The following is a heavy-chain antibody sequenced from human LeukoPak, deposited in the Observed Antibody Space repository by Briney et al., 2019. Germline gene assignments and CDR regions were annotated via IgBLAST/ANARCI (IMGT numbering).Heavy chain of an antibody. V-gene: IGHV3-23*01. Sequence: PGGSLRLACAASGFTFSSYAMSWVRQAPGKGLEWVSAISSIVGSTYYADSVKGRFTISRDNSKHTLDLQMNSLRAEDTAVYYCAKDEDPYNVDTSFDYWGQGTLVTVSS. D-gene: IGHD5-18*01. CDR2: ISSIVGST. CDR1: GFTFSSYA. CDR3: AKDEDPYNVDTSFDY. J-gene: IGHJ4*02.